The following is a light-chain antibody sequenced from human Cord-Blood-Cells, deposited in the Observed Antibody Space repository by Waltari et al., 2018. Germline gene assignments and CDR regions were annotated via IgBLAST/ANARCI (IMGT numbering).Light chain of an antibody. J-gene: IGKJ4*01. CDR1: QSVLYSANNKNY. V-gene: IGKV4-1*01. CDR3: QQYYSTPLT. CDR2: CAS. Sequence: DIVMTQSPDSLAVFLGERATINCKSSQSVLYSANNKNYLAWYQQKPGQPPKLLIYCASTRESGVPDRCSGSGSGTDFTLTISSLQAEDVAVYYCQQYYSTPLTFGGGTKVEIK.